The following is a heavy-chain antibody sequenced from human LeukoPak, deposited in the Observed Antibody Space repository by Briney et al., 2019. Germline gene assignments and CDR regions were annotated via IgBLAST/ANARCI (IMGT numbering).Heavy chain of an antibody. J-gene: IGHJ5*02. D-gene: IGHD3-10*01. V-gene: IGHV4-38-2*01. CDR1: GDFISSDYY. CDR3: ARGTHYYGSNWFDP. Sequence: KSSETLSLTCAVSGDFISSDYYWGWIRQPPGKGLEGIGSIYHSGRTYYNPSLKSRVTISVDTSKNQYSLKLSSVTAADTAMYYCARGTHYYGSNWFDPWGQGTLVTVSS. CDR2: IYHSGRT.